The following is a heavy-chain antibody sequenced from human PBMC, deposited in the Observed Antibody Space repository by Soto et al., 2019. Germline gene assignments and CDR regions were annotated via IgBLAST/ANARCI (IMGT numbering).Heavy chain of an antibody. V-gene: IGHV3-23*01. J-gene: IGHJ5*02. Sequence: EVQLLESGGGLVQPGGSLRLSCAASGFIFSNYVMSWVRQAPGKGLEWVSAITGTGGNTHYADYVKGRFSISRDNSKDTLYLQMNSLRAEDTAVYYCVKDRGLERRYNWFDPWGQGTLVTVSS. D-gene: IGHD6-19*01. CDR1: GFIFSNYV. CDR3: VKDRGLERRYNWFDP. CDR2: ITGTGGNT.